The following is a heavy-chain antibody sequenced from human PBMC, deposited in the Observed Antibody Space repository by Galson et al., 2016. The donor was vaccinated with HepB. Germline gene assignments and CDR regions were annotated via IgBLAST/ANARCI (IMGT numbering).Heavy chain of an antibody. CDR3: VRDLGGWYGGAPFDY. Sequence: SETLSLTCTVSGGSISSSEYFWGWIRQPPGKRLEWIGSTSYSGSTYYNPSLKSRVTISLDTSKKQFSLHLSSVTAADTAIYYCVRDLGGWYGGAPFDYWGQGTLVTVSS. J-gene: IGHJ4*02. D-gene: IGHD6-19*01. CDR1: GGSISSSEYF. CDR2: TSYSGST. V-gene: IGHV4-39*07.